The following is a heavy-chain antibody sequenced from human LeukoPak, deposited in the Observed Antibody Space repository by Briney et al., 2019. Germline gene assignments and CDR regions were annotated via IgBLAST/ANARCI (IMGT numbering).Heavy chain of an antibody. J-gene: IGHJ3*02. CDR3: AKVASGSYYDDAFDI. D-gene: IGHD3-22*01. Sequence: ASVKVSCKASGGTFTSYDINWVRQATGQGLEWMGWMNPNSGNTGYAQKFQGRVTMTRNTSISTAYMELSSLRSEDTAVYYCAKVASGSYYDDAFDIWGQGTMVTVSS. CDR2: MNPNSGNT. CDR1: GGTFTSYD. V-gene: IGHV1-8*01.